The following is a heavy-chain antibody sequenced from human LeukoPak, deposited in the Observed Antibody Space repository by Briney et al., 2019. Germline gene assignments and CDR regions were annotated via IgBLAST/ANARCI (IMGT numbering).Heavy chain of an antibody. D-gene: IGHD3-22*01. V-gene: IGHV1-24*01. CDR2: FDPEDGET. CDR1: GYPLTELS. Sequence: ASVKLFCKFSGYPLTELSMHWVRQARGKGLEWVGGFDPEDGETIYAQKFQGRVTMPEDTSTDTAYMELSSLRSEDTAVYYCATGDYYDSSGLFDYWGQGTLVTVSP. CDR3: ATGDYYDSSGLFDY. J-gene: IGHJ4*02.